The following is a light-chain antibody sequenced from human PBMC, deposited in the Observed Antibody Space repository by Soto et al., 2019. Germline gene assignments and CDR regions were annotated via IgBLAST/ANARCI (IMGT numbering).Light chain of an antibody. CDR1: QSLSINY. J-gene: IGKJ5*01. Sequence: DNVLSQSPGTLSLSPGERATLSCRASQSLSINYVAWYQQRPGQAPRLLIYAASSRAAGIPDRFSGSGSGTDFTLDISRLEPEDFAVYYCQEYENTPGTFGRGTRLEIK. CDR2: AAS. V-gene: IGKV3-20*01. CDR3: QEYENTPGT.